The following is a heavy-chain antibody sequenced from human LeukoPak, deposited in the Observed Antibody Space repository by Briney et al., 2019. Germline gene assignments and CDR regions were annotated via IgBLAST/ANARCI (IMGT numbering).Heavy chain of an antibody. CDR1: GGSITTTYW. Sequence: SETLSLTCDVSGGSITTTYWCTWVRQSPGKGLEWIGQIHHTGNTNYNPSLRSRVTISLDKSKNQFSLKLTSVTAADTALYYCARIIKWDWFDPWGQGILVTVSS. J-gene: IGHJ5*02. CDR3: ARIIKWDWFDP. V-gene: IGHV4/OR15-8*02. CDR2: IHHTGNT. D-gene: IGHD1-26*01.